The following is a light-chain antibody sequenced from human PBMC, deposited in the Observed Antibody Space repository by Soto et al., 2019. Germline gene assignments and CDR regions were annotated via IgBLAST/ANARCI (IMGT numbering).Light chain of an antibody. CDR1: PSRSRT. CDR2: GAS. Sequence: EIVRTQSPATRSVSPGERANLSCRASPSRSRTGAWYQPKPGQAPRLLIYGASTRAAVIPARFRGSGSGTEFTLTISSLQSEDFAVYYCQQYNNGPPWTFGQGTKADIK. V-gene: IGKV3-15*01. J-gene: IGKJ1*01. CDR3: QQYNNGPPWT.